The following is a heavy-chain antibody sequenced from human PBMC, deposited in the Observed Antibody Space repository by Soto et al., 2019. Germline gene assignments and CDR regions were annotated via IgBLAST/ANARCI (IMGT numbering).Heavy chain of an antibody. CDR3: ARGEGGLSGFDI. J-gene: IGHJ3*02. Sequence: QVQLVQSGAEVKKPGSSVKVSCKASGGTFSSYAIIWVRQAPGQGLEWMGGIRPIFGPANYAQKFQGSVTIPAAESPRPASMALCGMRSEVTAVYYGARGEGGLSGFDIGGKAKQFTVSS. V-gene: IGHV1-69*01. CDR2: IRPIFGPA. D-gene: IGHD3-16*02. CDR1: GGTFSSYA.